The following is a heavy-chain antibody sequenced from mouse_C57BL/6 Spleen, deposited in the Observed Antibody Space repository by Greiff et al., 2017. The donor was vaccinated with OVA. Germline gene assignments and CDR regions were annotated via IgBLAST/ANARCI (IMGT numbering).Heavy chain of an antibody. V-gene: IGHV5-16*01. J-gene: IGHJ3*01. D-gene: IGHD2-1*01. Sequence: EVKLVESEGGLVQPGSSMKLSCTASGFTFSDYYMAWVRQVPEKGLEWVANINSDGSSTYYLDSLKSRFIISRDNATNILYLQMSSLKSEDTATYYCAREDYGTLFAYWGQGTLVTVSA. CDR3: AREDYGTLFAY. CDR2: INSDGSST. CDR1: GFTFSDYY.